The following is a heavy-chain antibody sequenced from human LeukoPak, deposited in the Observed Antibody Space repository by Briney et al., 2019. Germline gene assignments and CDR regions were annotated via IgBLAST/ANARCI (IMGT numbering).Heavy chain of an antibody. J-gene: IGHJ6*03. CDR1: GGPIISHY. CDR2: NSNSGST. V-gene: IGHV4-59*11. Sequence: SETLSLTCTVSGGPIISHYWTWIRQSPVKGLEWIGDNSNSGSTSYNPSLKSRVTISIDTSKNQFSLKLSSVTAADTAVYYCGRDALVGYLSFYYMDVWGKGTTVTVSS. CDR3: GRDALVGYLSFYYMDV. D-gene: IGHD2-15*01.